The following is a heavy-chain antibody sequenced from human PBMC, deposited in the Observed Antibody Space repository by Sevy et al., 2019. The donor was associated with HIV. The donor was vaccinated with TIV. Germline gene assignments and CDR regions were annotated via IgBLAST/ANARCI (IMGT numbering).Heavy chain of an antibody. D-gene: IGHD3-3*01. V-gene: IGHV4-4*07. CDR1: GGSISSHY. Sequence: SETLSLTCSVSGGSISSHYWSWIRQPAGEGLEWIGRIDTSRGTNYNPSLKTRVTMSIDTSKNQFSLRLRSVTAADTAVYYCARYNFWSGHYDYFDYWGPGALVTVSS. CDR2: IDTSRGT. CDR3: ARYNFWSGHYDYFDY. J-gene: IGHJ4*02.